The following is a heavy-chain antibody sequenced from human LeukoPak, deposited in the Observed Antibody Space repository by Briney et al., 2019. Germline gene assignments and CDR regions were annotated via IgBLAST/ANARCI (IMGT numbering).Heavy chain of an antibody. CDR3: AKFAAYCGGDCYSSFDY. J-gene: IGHJ4*02. V-gene: IGHV3-30*18. D-gene: IGHD2-21*02. CDR2: ISYDGSNK. CDR1: GFTFSSYG. Sequence: GGFLRLSCAASGFTFSSYGMHWVRQAPGKGLEWVAVISYDGSNKYYADSVKGRFTISRDNSKNTLYLQMNSLRAEDTAVYYCAKFAAYCGGDCYSSFDYWGQGTLVTVSS.